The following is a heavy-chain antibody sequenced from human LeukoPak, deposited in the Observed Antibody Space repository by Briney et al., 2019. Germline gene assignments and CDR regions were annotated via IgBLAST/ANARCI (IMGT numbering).Heavy chain of an antibody. D-gene: IGHD3-10*01. J-gene: IGHJ6*04. Sequence: SGKVSCKASVGTFSSYAISWVRQAPGQGLEWMGGMMPFFGTANYAQKFQGRVTITADESTSTAYMELSSLRSEDTAVYYCAREITMVRGKSDYYYYYGMDVWGKGTTVTVSS. CDR2: MMPFFGTA. CDR1: VGTFSSYA. CDR3: AREITMVRGKSDYYYYYGMDV. V-gene: IGHV1-69*13.